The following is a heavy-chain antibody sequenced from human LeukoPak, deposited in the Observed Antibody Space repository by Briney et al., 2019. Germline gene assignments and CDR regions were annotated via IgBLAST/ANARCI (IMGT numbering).Heavy chain of an antibody. CDR1: GFTFSNAW. CDR3: TTVSRYCSSTSCYPFDY. D-gene: IGHD2-2*01. V-gene: IGHV3-15*01. CDR2: IKSKTDGGTT. Sequence: PGGSLRLSCAASGFTFSNAWMSWVRQAPGKGLEWVGRIKSKTDGGTTDYAAPVKGRFTISRDDSKNTLYLQMNSLKTEDTAVYYCTTVSRYCSSTSCYPFDYWGQGTLVTVSS. J-gene: IGHJ4*02.